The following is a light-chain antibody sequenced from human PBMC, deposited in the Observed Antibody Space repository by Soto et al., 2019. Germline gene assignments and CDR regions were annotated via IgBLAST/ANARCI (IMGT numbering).Light chain of an antibody. J-gene: IGLJ2*01. CDR3: QVWDSGSGHRV. V-gene: IGLV3-21*04. CDR1: NIGSRS. Sequence: SYELTQPPSVSVAPGRTATITCWGNNIGSRSVHWYQQMSGQAPLLVIYCDRDRPSGIPERFSGSNSGNTATLTINRVEAGDEADYYCQVWDSGSGHRVFGGGTKLTVL. CDR2: CDR.